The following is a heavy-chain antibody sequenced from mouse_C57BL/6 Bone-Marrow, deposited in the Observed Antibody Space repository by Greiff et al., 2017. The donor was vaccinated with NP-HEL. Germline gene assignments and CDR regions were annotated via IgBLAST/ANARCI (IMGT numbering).Heavy chain of an antibody. CDR1: GYSFTGYY. CDR3: ARRGYWYFDV. CDR2: INPSTGGT. V-gene: IGHV1-42*01. Sequence: EVQGVESGPELVKPGASVKISCKASGYSFTGYYMNWVKQSPEKSLEWIGEINPSTGGTTYNQKFKAKATLTVDKSSSTAYMQLKSLTSEDSAVYYSARRGYWYFDVWGTGTTVTVSS. J-gene: IGHJ1*03.